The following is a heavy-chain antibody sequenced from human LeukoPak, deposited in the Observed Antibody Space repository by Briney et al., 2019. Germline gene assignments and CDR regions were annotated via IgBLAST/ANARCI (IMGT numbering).Heavy chain of an antibody. D-gene: IGHD6-13*01. CDR3: ARDVSAAGVN. V-gene: IGHV3-74*01. Sequence: GGSLRLSCVASGITFRGAWMCWVRPAPGEGRVWVSRINSDGSTTTYADSVKGRFTISRDNAKNTLYLEMNSLRAEDTAVYYCARDVSAAGVNWGQGTLVTVSS. CDR2: INSDGSTT. J-gene: IGHJ4*02. CDR1: GITFRGAW.